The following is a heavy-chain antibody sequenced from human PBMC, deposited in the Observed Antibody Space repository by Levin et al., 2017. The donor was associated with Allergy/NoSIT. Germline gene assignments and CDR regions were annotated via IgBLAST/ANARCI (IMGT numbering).Heavy chain of an antibody. CDR2: ICSSSSHT. V-gene: IGHV3-11*05. CDR3: ARGGMAVAGLLFDY. J-gene: IGHJ4*02. D-gene: IGHD6-19*01. CDR1: GFTFSDYY. Sequence: GESLKISCAASGFTFSDYYMSWIRQAPGKGLEWVSYICSSSSHTVYADSLKGRFTISRDNAKNSLYLQLNRLRAEDTPVYYCARGGMAVAGLLFDYWGQGTPVTVSS.